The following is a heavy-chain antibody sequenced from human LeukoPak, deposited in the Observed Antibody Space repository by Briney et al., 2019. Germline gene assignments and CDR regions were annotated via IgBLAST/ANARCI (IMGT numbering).Heavy chain of an antibody. CDR1: GFTFSSYG. J-gene: IGHJ4*02. D-gene: IGHD3-22*01. Sequence: GGSLRLSCAASGFTFSSYGMHWVRQAPGKGLEWVAVISYDGSNKYYADSVKGRFTISRDNSKNTLYLQMNSLRAEDTAVYYCARDLYDSSGFADYWGQGTLVTVSS. CDR2: ISYDGSNK. CDR3: ARDLYDSSGFADY. V-gene: IGHV3-30-3*01.